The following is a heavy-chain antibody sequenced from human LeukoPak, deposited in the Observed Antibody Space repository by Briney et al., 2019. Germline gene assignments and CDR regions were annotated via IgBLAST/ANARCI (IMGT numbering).Heavy chain of an antibody. Sequence: SETLSLTCTVSGGSVSSGSYYWSWIRQPPGKGLELIGYIYYSGSTNYNPSLKSRVTISVDTSKNQFSLKLSSVTAADTAVYYCAREYCSGGSCVYYWGQGTLVTVSS. CDR3: AREYCSGGSCVYY. CDR2: IYYSGST. V-gene: IGHV4-61*01. CDR1: GGSVSSGSYY. J-gene: IGHJ4*02. D-gene: IGHD2-15*01.